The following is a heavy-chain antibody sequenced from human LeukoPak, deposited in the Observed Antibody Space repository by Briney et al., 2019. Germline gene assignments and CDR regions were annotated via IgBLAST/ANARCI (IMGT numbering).Heavy chain of an antibody. CDR3: SGGSGWYSPDY. J-gene: IGHJ4*02. CDR1: GFTFSDSP. CDR2: IRREGNSYAT. Sequence: GGSLRHSCAASGFTFSDSPMHWVRQASGKGLEWVGHIRREGNSYATTYAVSVRGRFTISRDDSKNTAYLQMNSLKTEDTAVYYCSGGSGWYSPDYWGQGTLVTVSS. D-gene: IGHD6-19*01. V-gene: IGHV3-73*01.